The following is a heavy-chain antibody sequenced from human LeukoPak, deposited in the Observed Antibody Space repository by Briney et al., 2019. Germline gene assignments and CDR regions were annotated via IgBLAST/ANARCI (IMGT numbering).Heavy chain of an antibody. CDR1: GYTFTGYY. CDR2: INPNSGGT. V-gene: IGHV1-2*04. J-gene: IGHJ4*02. D-gene: IGHD2-8*01. CDR3: ARAYCTNGVCYFDY. Sequence: ASVKVSCKASGYTFTGYYMHWVRQAPGQGLEWMGRINPNSGGTNYAQKFQGWVTMTRDTSISTAYMELSRLRSDDTAVYYCARAYCTNGVCYFDYWGQGTLVTVSS.